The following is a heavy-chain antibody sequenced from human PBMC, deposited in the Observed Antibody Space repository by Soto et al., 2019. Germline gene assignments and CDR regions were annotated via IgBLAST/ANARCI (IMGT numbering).Heavy chain of an antibody. CDR1: GYTFSRHG. D-gene: IGHD3-3*01. CDR3: ARGADDFSSGYYYEY. CDR2: SGNP. J-gene: IGHJ4*02. V-gene: IGHV1-18*04. Sequence: QVQLVQSGAEVKKPGASVTVSCKASGYTFSRHGISWVRQAPGQGLEWMAWSGNPNYAQKIQGRLTLTTNPSTRTAYMELRSLRSDDTAVYYCARGADDFSSGYYYEYWGQGTLVTVSS.